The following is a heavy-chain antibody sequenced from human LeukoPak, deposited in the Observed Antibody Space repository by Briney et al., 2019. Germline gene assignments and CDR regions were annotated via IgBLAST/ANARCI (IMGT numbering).Heavy chain of an antibody. V-gene: IGHV3-30*18. CDR3: AKDYYDYIWGSFSGDAFDI. J-gene: IGHJ3*02. Sequence: GGSLRLSCAASGFTFSSYGMHWVRQAPGKGLEWVAIISYDGSNKYYADSVKGRFTISRDNSKNTLYLQMNSLIAEDTAVYYCAKDYYDYIWGSFSGDAFDIWGQGTMVTVSS. CDR2: ISYDGSNK. D-gene: IGHD3-16*01. CDR1: GFTFSSYG.